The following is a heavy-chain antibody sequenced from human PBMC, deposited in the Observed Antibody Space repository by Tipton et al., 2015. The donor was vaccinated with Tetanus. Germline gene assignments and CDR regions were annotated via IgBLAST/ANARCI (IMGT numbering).Heavy chain of an antibody. V-gene: IGHV4-59*01. CDR1: GGSINNYY. J-gene: IGHJ5*02. CDR2: IYYTGGT. Sequence: TLSLTCTVSGGSINNYYWNWIRQSPGKGLEWLGNIYYTGGTDYNPSLRGRATISLDKAKNHFSLRLRSVTAADTALYYCVRSHVYRLTLFGEAIPRSGRFDPWGQGTLVTVSS. CDR3: VRSHVYRLTLFGEAIPRSGRFDP. D-gene: IGHD3-3*01.